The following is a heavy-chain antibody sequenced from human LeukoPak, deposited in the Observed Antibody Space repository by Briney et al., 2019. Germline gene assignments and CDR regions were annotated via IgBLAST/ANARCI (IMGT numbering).Heavy chain of an antibody. CDR1: GYTFTGYY. Sequence: ASVKVSCKASGYTFTGYYMHWVRQAPGQGLEWMGIINPSGGSTSYAQKFQGRVTMTRDMSTSTVYMELSSLRSEDTAVYYCAREQKAAAGSLPPYYWGQGTLVTVSS. J-gene: IGHJ4*02. D-gene: IGHD6-13*01. V-gene: IGHV1-46*01. CDR3: AREQKAAAGSLPPYY. CDR2: INPSGGST.